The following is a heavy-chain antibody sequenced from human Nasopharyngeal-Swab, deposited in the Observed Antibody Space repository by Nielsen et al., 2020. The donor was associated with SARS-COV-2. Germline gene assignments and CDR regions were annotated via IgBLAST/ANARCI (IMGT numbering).Heavy chain of an antibody. J-gene: IGHJ4*02. CDR2: ISYDGSSK. CDR3: AKGGWYYYGSGSYYTSDFDY. D-gene: IGHD3-10*01. CDR1: GFTFSSYG. V-gene: IGHV3-30*18. Sequence: GGSLRLSCAASGFTFSSYGMHWVRQAPGKGLEWVAVISYDGSSKYYADSVKGRFTISRDNSKNTLYLQMNSLRAEDTAVYYCAKGGWYYYGSGSYYTSDFDYWGQGTLVTVSS.